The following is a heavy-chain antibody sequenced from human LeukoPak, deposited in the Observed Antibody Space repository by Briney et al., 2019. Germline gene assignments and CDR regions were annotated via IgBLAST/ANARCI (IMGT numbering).Heavy chain of an antibody. V-gene: IGHV1-8*01. Sequence: ASVKDSCKSSRYTFTSSDINWVRQPPGQGLEWMGWMNPNSGKTGAARKFQGRVAMTKNISISTAYIEVSSLGYEDTATYYCARGRPGLASAGTYDFWGQGTLIIVSS. CDR1: RYTFTSSD. J-gene: IGHJ4*02. CDR3: ARGRPGLASAGTYDF. CDR2: MNPNSGKT. D-gene: IGHD6-13*01.